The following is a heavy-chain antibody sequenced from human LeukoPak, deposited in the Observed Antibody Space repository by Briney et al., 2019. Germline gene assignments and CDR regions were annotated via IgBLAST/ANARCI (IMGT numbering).Heavy chain of an antibody. V-gene: IGHV3-48*01. CDR3: ARSHCSSTSCYEEY. D-gene: IGHD2-2*01. J-gene: IGHJ4*02. CDR2: ISSSSSTI. CDR1: GFTFSSYS. Sequence: GGSLRLSCAASGFTFSSYSMNWVRQAPGKGLEWVSYISSSSSTIYYADSVKGRFTISRDNAKNSLYLQMNSLRAEDTAVYYCARSHCSSTSCYEEYWGQRTLVTVSS.